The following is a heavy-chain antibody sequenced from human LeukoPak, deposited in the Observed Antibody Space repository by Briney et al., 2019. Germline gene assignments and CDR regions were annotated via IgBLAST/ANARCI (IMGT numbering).Heavy chain of an antibody. Sequence: GASVKVSCKASGYTFTSYGISWVRQAPGQGLEWMGWISAYNGNTNYAQKLQGRVTMTRDTSISTAYMELSRLRSDDTAVYYCASSPDIVATPWGQGTLVTVSS. D-gene: IGHD5-12*01. CDR1: GYTFTSYG. CDR2: ISAYNGNT. CDR3: ASSPDIVATP. J-gene: IGHJ4*02. V-gene: IGHV1-18*01.